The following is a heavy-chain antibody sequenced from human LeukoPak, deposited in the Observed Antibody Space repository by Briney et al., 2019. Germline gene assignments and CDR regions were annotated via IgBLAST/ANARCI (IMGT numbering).Heavy chain of an antibody. Sequence: GGSLRLSCAAYGFTFSTYSMNWVRQAPGKGLEWVSSISRDSRYIYYADSMRGRFTISRDSAKNSLYLQMNSLKPEDTAVYYCARVAEAAAFDSWGQGALVTVSS. V-gene: IGHV3-21*06. D-gene: IGHD6-13*01. CDR2: ISRDSRYI. CDR3: ARVAEAAAFDS. J-gene: IGHJ4*02. CDR1: GFTFSTYS.